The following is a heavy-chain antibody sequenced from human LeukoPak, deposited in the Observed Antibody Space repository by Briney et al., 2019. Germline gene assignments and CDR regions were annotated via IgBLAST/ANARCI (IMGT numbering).Heavy chain of an antibody. CDR3: ANCYDSSGFFAY. V-gene: IGHV7-4-1*02. D-gene: IGHD3-22*01. CDR1: GYTFTSYG. CDR2: IDTNTGNP. J-gene: IGHJ4*02. Sequence: RASVKVSCKASGYTFTSYGISWVRQAPGQGLEYMGWIDTNTGNPTYAQGFTGRFVFSLDTSVSTAYLQISSLKAEDSAIYFCANCYDSSGFFAYWGQGTLVTVSS.